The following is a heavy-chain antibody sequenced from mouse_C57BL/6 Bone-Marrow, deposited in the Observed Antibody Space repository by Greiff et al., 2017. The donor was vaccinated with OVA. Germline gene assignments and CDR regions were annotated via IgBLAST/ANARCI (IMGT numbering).Heavy chain of an antibody. Sequence: QVQLQQSGPELVKPGASVKISCKASGYAFSSSWMNWVKQRPGKGLEWIGRIYPGDGDTNYNGKFKGKATLTVDKSSSTAYMQLSSLTSEDSAVYYCATPFDDWGQGTTLTVSS. V-gene: IGHV1-82*01. CDR3: ATPFDD. CDR2: IYPGDGDT. J-gene: IGHJ2*01. CDR1: GYAFSSSW.